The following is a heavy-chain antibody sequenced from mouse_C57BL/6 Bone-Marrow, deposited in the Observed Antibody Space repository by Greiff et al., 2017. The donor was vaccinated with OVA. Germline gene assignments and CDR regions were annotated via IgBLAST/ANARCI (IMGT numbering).Heavy chain of an antibody. CDR2: INSGSSTT. Sequence: EVKLVESGGGLVKPGGSLKLSCAASGFTFSDYGMHWVRQAPEKGLEWVAYINSGSSTTYYADTVKGRSTISRDKAKNTLFLQMTSLRSEDTAMYYVASGYYGSSDLDYWGQGTTLTVSS. CDR3: ASGYYGSSDLDY. D-gene: IGHD1-1*01. J-gene: IGHJ2*01. CDR1: GFTFSDYG. V-gene: IGHV5-17*01.